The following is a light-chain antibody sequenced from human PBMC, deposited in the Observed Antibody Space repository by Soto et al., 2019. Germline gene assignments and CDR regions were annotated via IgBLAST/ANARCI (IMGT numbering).Light chain of an antibody. V-gene: IGKV3-15*01. CDR2: GAS. CDR1: QSVSSN. CDR3: QQYGSSGT. J-gene: IGKJ1*01. Sequence: EIVMSQSPATLSVSPGERATLSFRASQSVSSNLAWYQQKPGQAPRLLIYGASTRATGIPARFSGSGSGTEFTLTISSLEPEDFAVYYCQQYGSSGTFGQGTKVDI.